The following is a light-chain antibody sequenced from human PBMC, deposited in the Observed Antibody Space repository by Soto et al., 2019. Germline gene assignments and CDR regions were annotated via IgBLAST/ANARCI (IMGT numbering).Light chain of an antibody. J-gene: IGKJ1*01. CDR3: QHYNSYSEA. CDR2: KAS. CDR1: QSISTW. Sequence: DIHMTQSPSTRSASVIDIVTTTFLASQSISTWLAWYQQKPGKAPKLLIYKASTLKSGVPSRFSGSGSGTEFTLTISSLQPDDFATYYCQHYNSYSEAFGQGTKVDIK. V-gene: IGKV1-5*03.